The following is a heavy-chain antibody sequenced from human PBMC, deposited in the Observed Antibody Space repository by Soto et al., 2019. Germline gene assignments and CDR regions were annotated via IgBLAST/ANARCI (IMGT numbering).Heavy chain of an antibody. CDR2: IYYSGRT. D-gene: IGHD3-10*01. Sequence: QVQLQDSGPGLVKPSETLSLTCTVSGGSISSYYWSWIRQPPGKGLEWMGYIYYSGRTNYNPSLKRRVTISVATTKTHFPLKLSSVAAADTAVYYCAGDQGPCQRYYGSGSSNGAFDPGGQGTLVTVSS. CDR1: GGSISSYY. CDR3: AGDQGPCQRYYGSGSSNGAFDP. V-gene: IGHV4-59*01. J-gene: IGHJ5*02.